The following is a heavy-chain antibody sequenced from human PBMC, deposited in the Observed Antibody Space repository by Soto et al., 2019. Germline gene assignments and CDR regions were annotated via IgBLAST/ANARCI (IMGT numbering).Heavy chain of an antibody. Sequence: GGSLRLSCAASGFSFSSYSMNWVRQAPGKGLEWVSSISTSSSYIYYADSVKGRFTVSRDSAKNSLYLEMNRLRAEDTAVYYCARGDIVVVVAAGGMDVWGQGTTVTVSS. CDR1: GFSFSSYS. CDR2: ISTSSSYI. V-gene: IGHV3-21*01. D-gene: IGHD2-15*01. J-gene: IGHJ6*02. CDR3: ARGDIVVVVAAGGMDV.